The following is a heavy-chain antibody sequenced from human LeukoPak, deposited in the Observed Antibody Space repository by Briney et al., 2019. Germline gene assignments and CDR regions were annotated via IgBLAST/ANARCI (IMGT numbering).Heavy chain of an antibody. CDR3: AARSSGNPYF. D-gene: IGHD1-26*01. CDR2: IKQDGSEK. CDR1: GLTLSNYW. V-gene: IGHV3-7*03. J-gene: IGHJ4*02. Sequence: GGSLRLSCTASGLTLSNYWMIWVRQAPGKGLQWVAKIKQDGSEKYYVDSVKGRFTISRDIAENSLYLQMNSLRVEDTAVYYCAARSSGNPYFWGQGTLVTVSS.